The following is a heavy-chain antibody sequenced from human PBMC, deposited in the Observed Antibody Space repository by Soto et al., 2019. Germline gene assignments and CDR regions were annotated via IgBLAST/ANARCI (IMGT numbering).Heavy chain of an antibody. J-gene: IGHJ4*02. CDR3: ARTTPVTTYFDS. V-gene: IGHV4-31*03. Sequence: SETLSLTCTVSGGSISTGGYYWSWIRQHPGKGLEWIGYIYNSGSTYYNQSLKSRLTISVDTSKNQFSLNLNSVTAADTAVYYCARTTPVTTYFDSWGQGTLVTVSS. CDR1: GGSISTGGYY. CDR2: IYNSGST. D-gene: IGHD4-17*01.